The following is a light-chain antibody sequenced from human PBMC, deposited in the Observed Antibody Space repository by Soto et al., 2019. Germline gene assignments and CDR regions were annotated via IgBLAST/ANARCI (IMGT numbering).Light chain of an antibody. CDR1: RSVLHSSNNENY. J-gene: IGKJ1*01. Sequence: DIVMTQSPDSLAVSLGERATINCKSSRSVLHSSNNENYLAWHQQKPGQPPRLLIYWASIREFGVPDRFSGSGSGTDFTLTINSLQAEDVAVYYCQQYYSTPPWTFGQGTKVEIK. CDR2: WAS. V-gene: IGKV4-1*01. CDR3: QQYYSTPPWT.